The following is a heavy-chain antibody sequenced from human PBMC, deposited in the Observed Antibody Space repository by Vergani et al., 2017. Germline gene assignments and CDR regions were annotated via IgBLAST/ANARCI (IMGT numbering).Heavy chain of an antibody. CDR2: ISSSSSTI. CDR3: ARLDYGDYVIPYYYYGMDV. J-gene: IGHJ6*02. CDR1: GFTFSSYS. V-gene: IGHV3-48*01. Sequence: EVQLVESGGGLVQPGGSLRLSCAASGFTFSSYSMNWVRQAPGKGLEWVSYISSSSSTIYYADSVKGRFTISRDNAKNSLYLQMNSLRAEDTAVYYCARLDYGDYVIPYYYYGMDVWGQGTTVTVSS. D-gene: IGHD4-17*01.